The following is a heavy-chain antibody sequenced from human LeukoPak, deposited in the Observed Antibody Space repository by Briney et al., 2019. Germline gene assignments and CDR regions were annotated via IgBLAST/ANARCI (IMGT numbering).Heavy chain of an antibody. CDR2: ISYDGSNK. D-gene: IGHD6-13*01. Sequence: GGSLRLSCAASGFTFSSYAMHWVRQAPGKGLEWVAVISYDGSNKYYADSVKGRFTISRDNSKNTLYLQMNSLRAEDTAVYYCAKDLGPYSSRVENWFDPWGQGTLVTVSS. CDR1: GFTFSSYA. CDR3: AKDLGPYSSRVENWFDP. V-gene: IGHV3-30*04. J-gene: IGHJ5*02.